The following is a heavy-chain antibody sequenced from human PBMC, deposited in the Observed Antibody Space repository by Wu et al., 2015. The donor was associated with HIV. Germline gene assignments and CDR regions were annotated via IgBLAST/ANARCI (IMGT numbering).Heavy chain of an antibody. CDR1: GYRFTRYG. J-gene: IGHJ4*02. D-gene: IGHD6-13*01. CDR2: IVPLFDAP. CDR3: TRSSFAGSSDTWYSFDK. Sequence: QVQLVQSGAEVKRSGASVKVSCKTSGYRFTRYGITWVRQAPGQGLEWMGRIVPLFDAPNYAQRFHDRLAITADGSTPTAYMELRNLRSEDTAVYFCTRSSFAGSSDTWYSFDKWGQGTLVTVSS. V-gene: IGHV1-69*13.